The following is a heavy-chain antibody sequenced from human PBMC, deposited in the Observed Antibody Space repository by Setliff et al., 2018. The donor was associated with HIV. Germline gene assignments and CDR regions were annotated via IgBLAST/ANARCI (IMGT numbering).Heavy chain of an antibody. V-gene: IGHV3-7*03. Sequence: GGSVRLSCRASAFTFSDYWMTWVRQAPGRGLQWVANIKDDGSEKNYLDSIKGRFTIFRDNARNSLYLQMTSLRSEDTAVYYCARVSGYSYGWAIDYWGQGTLVTVSS. J-gene: IGHJ4*02. CDR1: AFTFSDYW. CDR2: IKDDGSEK. CDR3: ARVSGYSYGWAIDY. D-gene: IGHD5-18*01.